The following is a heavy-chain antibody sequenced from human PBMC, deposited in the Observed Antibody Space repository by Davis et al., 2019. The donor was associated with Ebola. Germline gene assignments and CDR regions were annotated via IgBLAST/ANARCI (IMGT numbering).Heavy chain of an antibody. Sequence: PSETLSLTCAVYGGSYSGYDWSWIREPPGKGLEWIGEINHSGSTNYNPSLKSRVTISVDTSKNQFSLTLSSVTAADTAVYYCARGRSGYYSRGFDYWGQVTLVTVSS. V-gene: IGHV4-34*01. J-gene: IGHJ4*02. CDR1: GGSYSGYD. CDR3: ARGRSGYYSRGFDY. CDR2: INHSGST. D-gene: IGHD3-3*01.